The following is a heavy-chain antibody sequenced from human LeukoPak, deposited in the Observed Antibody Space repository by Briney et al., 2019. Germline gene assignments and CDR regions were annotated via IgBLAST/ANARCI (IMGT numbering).Heavy chain of an antibody. CDR1: GYTFTSYD. V-gene: IGHV1-8*01. J-gene: IGHJ4*02. D-gene: IGHD1-26*01. CDR3: ALGSYYGSDFDY. CDR2: MNSNSGNT. Sequence: ASVKVSCKASGYTFTSYDINWVRQATGQGLEWMGCMNSNSGNTGYAQKFQGRVTMTSNTSISTAYMELSSLRSEDTAVYYCALGSYYGSDFDYWAQGTLVTVSS.